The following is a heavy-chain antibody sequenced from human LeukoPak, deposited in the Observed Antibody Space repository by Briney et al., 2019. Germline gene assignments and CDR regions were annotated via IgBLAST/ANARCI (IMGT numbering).Heavy chain of an antibody. D-gene: IGHD3-22*01. CDR3: AKVIYYESSGFGT. CDR1: GFSLSTYA. J-gene: IGHJ3*01. V-gene: IGHV3-30*18. Sequence: TGGSLRLSCAASGFSLSTYAMHWVRQAPDKGLECVAVTSFDGSNKYYADSVKVRFTIYRDPSKNTLFLQVDSLRGEETAVYYCAKVIYYESSGFGTGGQGTMVTVSS. CDR2: TSFDGSNK.